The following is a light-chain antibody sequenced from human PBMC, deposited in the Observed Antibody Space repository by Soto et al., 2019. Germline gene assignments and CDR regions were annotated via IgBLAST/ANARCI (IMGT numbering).Light chain of an antibody. V-gene: IGKV3-20*01. CDR3: EQYGRSRRT. CDR1: QSVP. Sequence: EIVLTQSPGTLSLSPGERATLSCRASQSVPLGWYQQKPGQAPRLLIFGSSHRATVIPARFRGSGSGTGFTLAISTLETEALAVDYCEQYGRSRRTFGQGTRVEIK. J-gene: IGKJ5*01. CDR2: GSS.